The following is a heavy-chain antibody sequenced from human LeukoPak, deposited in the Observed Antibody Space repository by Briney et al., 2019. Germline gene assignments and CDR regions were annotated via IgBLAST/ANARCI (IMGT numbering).Heavy chain of an antibody. CDR2: TNRRGDIT. Sequence: PGGSLRLSCAASGYTFGDYGMSWVRQVPGKGLEWVSGTNRRGDITGYADFVKGRFTISRDNAKNSLYLQMNSLRAEDTAVYFCARVGALSSSWLLYWGQGTLVTVAS. V-gene: IGHV3-20*04. D-gene: IGHD6-13*01. CDR1: GYTFGDYG. J-gene: IGHJ4*02. CDR3: ARVGALSSSWLLY.